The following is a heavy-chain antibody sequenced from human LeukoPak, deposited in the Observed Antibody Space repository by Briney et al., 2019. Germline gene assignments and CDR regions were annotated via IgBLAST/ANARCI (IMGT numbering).Heavy chain of an antibody. CDR2: IYWDDDK. Sequence: SGPTLVNPTQTLTLTCTFSGFSLSTSGVGVGWIRQPPGKALEWLALIYWDDDKRYSPSLKSRLTITKDTSKNQVVLTMTNMGPVDTATYYCAHMTFIAAAGLNWFDPWGQGTLVTVSS. CDR3: AHMTFIAAAGLNWFDP. D-gene: IGHD6-13*01. J-gene: IGHJ5*02. V-gene: IGHV2-5*02. CDR1: GFSLSTSGVG.